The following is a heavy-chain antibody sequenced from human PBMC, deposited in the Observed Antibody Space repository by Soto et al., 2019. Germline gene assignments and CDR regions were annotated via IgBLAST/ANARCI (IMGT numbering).Heavy chain of an antibody. CDR3: AIGDRSACIGNH. V-gene: IGHV1-69*01. CDR1: GGTFSSHA. CDR2: IIPIFETA. J-gene: IGHJ4*02. Sequence: QVHLVQSGAEVTKAGSSVKVSCKASGGTFSSHAFSWVRQAPGQGLEWVGGIIPIFETANYAQEFQGRVTISADESTNTVVLELNTLGSDDTAIYFGAIGDRSACIGNHWGPGTQVTVS. D-gene: IGHD2-8*01.